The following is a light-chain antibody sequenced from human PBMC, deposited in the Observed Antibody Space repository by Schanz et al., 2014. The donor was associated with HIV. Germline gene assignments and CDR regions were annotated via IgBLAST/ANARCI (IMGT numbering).Light chain of an antibody. J-gene: IGLJ2*01. CDR1: SSNNGADYD. CDR3: SSYAGSNNLV. V-gene: IGLV1-40*01. CDR2: GNN. Sequence: QSVLAQPPSVSGAPGQRVTVPCSGTSSNNGADYDVHWYQQFPGTAPKLLISGNNNRPSGVPDRFSGSKSGTSASLTVSGLQAEDEADYYCSSYAGSNNLVFGGGTKLTVL.